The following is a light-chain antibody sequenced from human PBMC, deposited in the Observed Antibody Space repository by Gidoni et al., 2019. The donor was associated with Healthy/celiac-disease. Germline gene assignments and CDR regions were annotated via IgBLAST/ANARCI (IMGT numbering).Light chain of an antibody. CDR3: QQDNNCPRA. Sequence: DTVMTLHPATLSVSPGERATLSCRASQRVSSNLAWYQQKPGQAPRLLIYGASTRTTGIPARFSGSGSGTEFTRTISSLQSEDFAVYYCQQDNNCPRAFXQXTRLEIK. J-gene: IGKJ5*01. CDR1: QRVSSN. V-gene: IGKV3-15*01. CDR2: GAS.